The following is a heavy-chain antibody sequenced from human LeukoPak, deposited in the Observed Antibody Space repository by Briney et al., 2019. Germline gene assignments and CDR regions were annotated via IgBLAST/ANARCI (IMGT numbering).Heavy chain of an antibody. Sequence: GGSLRLSCAASGFTFSSYWMSWVRQAPGKGLEWVANIKQDGSEKYYVDSVKGRFTISRDNAKNSLYLQMNSLRAEDTAVYYCARDRHYYDSSGYYHQPDYYYGMDVWGQGTTVTVSS. D-gene: IGHD3-22*01. V-gene: IGHV3-7*03. J-gene: IGHJ6*02. CDR3: ARDRHYYDSSGYYHQPDYYYGMDV. CDR2: IKQDGSEK. CDR1: GFTFSSYW.